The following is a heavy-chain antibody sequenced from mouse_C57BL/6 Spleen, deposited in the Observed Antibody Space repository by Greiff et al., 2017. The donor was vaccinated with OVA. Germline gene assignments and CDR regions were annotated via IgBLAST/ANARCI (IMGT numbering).Heavy chain of an antibody. Sequence: QVQLKESGAELVKPGASVKMSCKASGYTFTSYWITWVKQRPGQGLEWIGDIYPGSGSTNYNEKFKSKATLTVDTSSSTAYMQLSSLTSEDSAVYYGASRGYYGSSPWFAYWGQGTLVTVSA. V-gene: IGHV1-55*01. D-gene: IGHD1-1*01. CDR1: GYTFTSYW. CDR2: IYPGSGST. J-gene: IGHJ3*01. CDR3: ASRGYYGSSPWFAY.